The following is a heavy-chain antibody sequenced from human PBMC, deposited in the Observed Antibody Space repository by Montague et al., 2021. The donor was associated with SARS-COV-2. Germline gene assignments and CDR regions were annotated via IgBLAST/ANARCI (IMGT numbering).Heavy chain of an antibody. CDR2: ISSSTNII. J-gene: IGHJ3*01. V-gene: IGHV3-48*04. CDR3: AKDLVLRAARPDALDV. Sequence: SLRLSCAASGFTFSSYSVNWVRQAPGKGLEWISYISSSTNIIYYADSVKGRFTISRDNARNSLYLQMHSLRVDDTAVYYCAKDLVLRAARPDALDVWGQGTVVTVPS. CDR1: GFTFSSYS. D-gene: IGHD6-6*01.